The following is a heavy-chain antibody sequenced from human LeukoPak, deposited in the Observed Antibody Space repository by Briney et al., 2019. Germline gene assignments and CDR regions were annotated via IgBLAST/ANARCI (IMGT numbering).Heavy chain of an antibody. J-gene: IGHJ5*02. V-gene: IGHV1-2*02. CDR2: INPNSGGT. D-gene: IGHD3-3*01. CDR3: ARTFGVALGWFDP. CDR1: VYTFTGYY. Sequence: GASVKVSCKASVYTFTGYYMHWVRQAPGQGLEWMGWINPNSGGTNYAQKFQGRVTMTRDTSISTAYMELSRLRSDDTAVYYCARTFGVALGWFDPWGQGTLVTVSS.